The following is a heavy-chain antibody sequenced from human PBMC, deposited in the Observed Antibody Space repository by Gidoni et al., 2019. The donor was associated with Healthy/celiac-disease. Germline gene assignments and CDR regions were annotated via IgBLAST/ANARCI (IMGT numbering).Heavy chain of an antibody. CDR1: GGSISSGGYY. V-gene: IGHV4-31*03. CDR2: IYYSGST. D-gene: IGHD4-17*01. J-gene: IGHJ4*02. Sequence: QVQLQESGPGLVKPSQTLSLTCTVSGGSISSGGYYWSWIRQHPGKGLEWIGYIYYSGSTYYNPSLKSRVTISVDTSKNQFSLKLSSVTAADTAAYYCARQINYGDYEGKFDYWGQGTLVTVSS. CDR3: ARQINYGDYEGKFDY.